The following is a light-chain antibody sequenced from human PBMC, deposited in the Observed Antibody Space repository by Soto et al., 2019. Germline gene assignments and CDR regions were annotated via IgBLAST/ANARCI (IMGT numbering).Light chain of an antibody. Sequence: QSVLTQPPSASRDPGEGGTISFSGNSSNIGSNTVNWYQQLPGTAPKLLIYSNNQRPSGVPDRFSGFKSGTSASLAISGLQSEDEADYYCAAWDDSLNGYVFGTGTKVTVL. CDR3: AAWDDSLNGYV. CDR1: SSNIGSNT. J-gene: IGLJ1*01. CDR2: SNN. V-gene: IGLV1-44*01.